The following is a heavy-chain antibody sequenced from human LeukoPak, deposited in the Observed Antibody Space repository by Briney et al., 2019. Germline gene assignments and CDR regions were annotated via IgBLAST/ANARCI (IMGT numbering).Heavy chain of an antibody. V-gene: IGHV4-4*07. J-gene: IGHJ4*02. Sequence: SETLSLTCTVSGGSISSYYWSWIRQPAGKGLEWIGRIYTSGSTNYNPSLKSRVTISVDTSKNQFSLRLSSVTAADTAVYYCARVKPAAGLDYWGQGTLVTVSS. CDR3: ARVKPAAGLDY. CDR2: IYTSGST. CDR1: GGSISSYY. D-gene: IGHD6-13*01.